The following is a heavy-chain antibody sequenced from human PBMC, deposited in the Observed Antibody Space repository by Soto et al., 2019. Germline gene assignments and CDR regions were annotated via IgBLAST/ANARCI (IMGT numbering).Heavy chain of an antibody. V-gene: IGHV4-30-2*01. J-gene: IGHJ4*02. CDR2: IYHSGST. Sequence: LSLTCAVSGGSISSGGYSWSWIRQPPGKGLEWIGYIYHSGSTYYNPSLKSRVTISVDRSKNQFSLKLSSVTAADTAVYYCARGPESDYYDSSGYGLFDYWGQGTLVTVSS. CDR1: GGSISSGGYS. D-gene: IGHD3-22*01. CDR3: ARGPESDYYDSSGYGLFDY.